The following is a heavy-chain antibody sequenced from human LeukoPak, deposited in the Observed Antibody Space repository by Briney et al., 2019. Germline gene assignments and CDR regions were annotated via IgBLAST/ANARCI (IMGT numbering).Heavy chain of an antibody. V-gene: IGHV4-30-4*01. Sequence: LVKPSETLSLTCTVSGGSVSSGDYYWSWIRQPPGKGLEWIGYIYYSGSTYYNPSLKSRVTISVDTSKNQFSLKLSSVTAADTAVYYCAISSSPGAFDIWGQGTMVTVSS. D-gene: IGHD6-6*01. CDR1: GGSVSSGDYY. J-gene: IGHJ3*02. CDR3: AISSSPGAFDI. CDR2: IYYSGST.